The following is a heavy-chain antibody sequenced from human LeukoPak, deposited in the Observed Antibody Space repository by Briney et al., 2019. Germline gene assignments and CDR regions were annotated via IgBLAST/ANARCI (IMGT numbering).Heavy chain of an antibody. Sequence: ASVTVSFKASGYTFTIYDISWVRQAPGQGVEWMGWMPPNTRPARYAPNFQGRVTMTRTPSICTAYMELSSLRSDVTAVYYCARVRLTVSVDYSGEGTLVTVSS. D-gene: IGHD5/OR15-5a*01. CDR1: GYTFTIYD. V-gene: IGHV1-8*01. CDR3: ARVRLTVSVDY. CDR2: MPPNTRPA. J-gene: IGHJ4*02.